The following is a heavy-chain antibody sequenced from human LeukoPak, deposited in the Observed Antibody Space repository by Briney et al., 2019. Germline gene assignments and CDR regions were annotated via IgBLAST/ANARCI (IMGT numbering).Heavy chain of an antibody. V-gene: IGHV1-2*02. CDR2: ISPNTGAT. D-gene: IGHD6-19*01. Sequence: ASVRVSFKPSGYAFTGYCIHWVRQAPGQRLEWLGWISPNTGATMFAHKFQDRVSMTRDTSIDTAYLELTSLTADDTALYYCARDRVGSGWPRPFYFEFWGQGTLVTVSS. CDR3: ARDRVGSGWPRPFYFEF. J-gene: IGHJ4*02. CDR1: GYAFTGYC.